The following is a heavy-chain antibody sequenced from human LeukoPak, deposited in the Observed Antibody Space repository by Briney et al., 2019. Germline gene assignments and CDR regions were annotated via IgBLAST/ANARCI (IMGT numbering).Heavy chain of an antibody. CDR3: AKDRRIDSNGYYYDY. Sequence: PGGSLRLSCSASGFTFSDYAMVWVRQAPGKGLEWVSTIGGGGGNTFYADAVRGRFTVSRDNSKNTLYLQMNSLRAEDTALYYCAKDRRIDSNGYYYDYWGQGTLVTVSS. CDR1: GFTFSDYA. J-gene: IGHJ4*02. V-gene: IGHV3-23*01. CDR2: IGGGGGNT. D-gene: IGHD3-22*01.